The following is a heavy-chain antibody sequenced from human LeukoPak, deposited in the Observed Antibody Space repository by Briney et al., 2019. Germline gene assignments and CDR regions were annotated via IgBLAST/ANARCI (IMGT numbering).Heavy chain of an antibody. CDR2: IYYSGST. J-gene: IGHJ4*02. CDR1: GGSISSHY. CDR3: ARDHGPGDFAD. Sequence: PSETLSLTCTVSGGSISSHYWSWFRQPPGKGLEWIGYIYYSGSTNYNPSLKSRVTISVDTSKNQFSLKLSSVTAADTAVYYCARDHGPGDFADWGQGTLVTVSS. V-gene: IGHV4-59*11. D-gene: IGHD7-27*01.